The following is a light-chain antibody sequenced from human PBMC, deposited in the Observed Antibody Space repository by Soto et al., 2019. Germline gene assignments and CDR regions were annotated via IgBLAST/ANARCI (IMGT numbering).Light chain of an antibody. J-gene: IGKJ4*01. CDR2: GAS. CDR1: QSVSSN. CDR3: QQYNNWPPLT. Sequence: EIVMTQSPATLSVSPGERATLSCRASQSVSSNVAWYQQKPGQATRLLIYGASTRATGIPASFSGSGSGTEFTLTISSLQSEDFAVYYCQQYNNWPPLTFGGGTKVEIK. V-gene: IGKV3-15*01.